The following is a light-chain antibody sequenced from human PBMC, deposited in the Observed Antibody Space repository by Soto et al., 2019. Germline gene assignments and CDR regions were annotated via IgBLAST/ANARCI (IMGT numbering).Light chain of an antibody. J-gene: IGLJ2*01. CDR3: AAWDDSLNGVI. Sequence: QSVLTQPPSASGTPGQRVTMSCSGSSSNIGSNTVSWYQQLPGTAPKLLIYNNNQGPSGVPDRFSGSKSGTSASLAISGLQSEAEADYYCAAWDDSLNGVIIGGGTKVTVL. CDR2: NNN. V-gene: IGLV1-44*01. CDR1: SSNIGSNT.